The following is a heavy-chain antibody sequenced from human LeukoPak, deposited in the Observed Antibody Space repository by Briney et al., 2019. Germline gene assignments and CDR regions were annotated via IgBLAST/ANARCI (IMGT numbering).Heavy chain of an antibody. CDR1: GYTFTSYT. V-gene: IGHV1-3*03. Sequence: ASVKVSCKASGYTFTSYTIHWVRQAPGQRLEWMGWIDAGNGNTKYSQEFQDRVTITRDTSASTAYMELSSLRSEDMAVYYCARARYETRIWPKSRYDYYHYMDVWGKGTTVTVSS. CDR3: ARARYETRIWPKSRYDYYHYMDV. J-gene: IGHJ6*03. D-gene: IGHD3-3*01. CDR2: IDAGNGNT.